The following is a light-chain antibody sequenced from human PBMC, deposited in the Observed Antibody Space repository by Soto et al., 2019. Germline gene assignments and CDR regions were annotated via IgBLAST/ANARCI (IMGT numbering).Light chain of an antibody. V-gene: IGKV3-20*01. J-gene: IGKJ2*01. CDR1: QSISSSY. CDR2: GAS. CDR3: QQYGGSPPYT. Sequence: VLTQSPGTLSLSPGERATISCRASQSISSSYLAWYQHKPGQAPRLLIYGASSRATGIPHRLSGSGSGTDFTLTISRLEPEDCGVYYGQQYGGSPPYTFGQGTRLEIK.